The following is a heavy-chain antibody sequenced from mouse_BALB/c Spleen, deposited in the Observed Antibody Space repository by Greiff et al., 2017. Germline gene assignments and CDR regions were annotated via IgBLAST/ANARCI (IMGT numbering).Heavy chain of an antibody. CDR3: SRDDYDYAMDY. J-gene: IGHJ4*01. Sequence: VKLKESGPGLVAPSQSLSITCTGSGLSLNSYGVNWVRQAPGKGLEWLGVICAGGSTNYNSTFMSRLSISKDNYKSQVFLQMNSLQTADTAMYYCSRDDYDYAMDYWGQGTSVTVSS. V-gene: IGHV2-9*02. CDR2: ICAGGST. D-gene: IGHD2-4*01. CDR1: GLSLNSYG.